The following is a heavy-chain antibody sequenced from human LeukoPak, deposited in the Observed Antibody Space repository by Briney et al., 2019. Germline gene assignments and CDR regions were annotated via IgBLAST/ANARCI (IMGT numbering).Heavy chain of an antibody. CDR1: GGSISNYY. D-gene: IGHD5-18*01. V-gene: IGHV4-59*01. J-gene: IGHJ4*02. Sequence: SETLSLTCTVSGGSISNYYWSWIRQPPGKGLEWIGYVYYSGTTNYSSSLRGRVTISVDTSKNQLSLKLNSVTAADTAVYYCARIVPYNYGYVDYWGQGTLVTVSS. CDR2: VYYSGTT. CDR3: ARIVPYNYGYVDY.